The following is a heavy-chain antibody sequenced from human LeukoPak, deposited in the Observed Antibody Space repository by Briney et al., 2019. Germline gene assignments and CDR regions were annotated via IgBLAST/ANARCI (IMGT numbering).Heavy chain of an antibody. Sequence: SVKVSCKASGYTFTSYDFSWVRQAPGQGLEWMGGIMPIFRTANYAQKFRGRVTITADKSTSTAYMELSSLRSEDTAVYYCATGRTDIVVVPATLRNYYFDYWGQGTLVTVSS. J-gene: IGHJ4*02. CDR2: IMPIFRTA. D-gene: IGHD2-2*01. CDR1: GYTFTSYD. V-gene: IGHV1-69*06. CDR3: ATGRTDIVVVPATLRNYYFDY.